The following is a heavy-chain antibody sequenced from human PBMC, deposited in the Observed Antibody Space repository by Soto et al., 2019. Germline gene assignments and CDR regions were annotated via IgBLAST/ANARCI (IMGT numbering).Heavy chain of an antibody. CDR2: ISGYNGNT. D-gene: IGHD2-8*02. J-gene: IGHJ6*02. CDR1: SFIFTSYG. Sequence: VASVKVSCKASSFIFTSYGINWVRQAPGQGLEWMGWISGYNGNTKYEQKFQDRVTLTADTSTATAFMEVRSLRGDDSAVYYCATSGGHHFGMDVWGQGTTVTVSS. V-gene: IGHV1-18*01. CDR3: ATSGGHHFGMDV.